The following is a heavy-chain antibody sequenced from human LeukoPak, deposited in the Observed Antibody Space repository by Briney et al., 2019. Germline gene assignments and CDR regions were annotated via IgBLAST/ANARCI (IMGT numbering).Heavy chain of an antibody. CDR1: GFIVGDYA. CDR2: FSWHEGRI. D-gene: IGHD6-19*01. J-gene: IGHJ4*02. V-gene: IGHV3-9*01. CDR3: AKDSGDGPGITVAGPFDY. Sequence: GGSLRLSCAVSGFIVGDYAMHWVRQVPGKGLEWVSGFSWHEGRIGYADSVKGRFTISRDNAKNSLYLQMNSLRVKDTALYYCAKDSGDGPGITVAGPFDYWGQGTLVTVSS.